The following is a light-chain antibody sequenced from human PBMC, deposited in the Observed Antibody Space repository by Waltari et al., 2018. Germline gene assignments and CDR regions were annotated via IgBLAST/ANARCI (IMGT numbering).Light chain of an antibody. CDR2: WAS. Sequence: IVMTQSPASLAVSLAERPTTSCKSSQSVLYSSNNKNHLAWYQQPSVQPPKLLISWASTRESGVPDRCSGSAAATDFTPTISSLQTDDVAVYCCQQYYSSPGTFGGGTKVEIK. J-gene: IGKJ4*02. CDR3: QQYYSSPGT. CDR1: QSVLYSSNNKNH. V-gene: IGKV4-1*01.